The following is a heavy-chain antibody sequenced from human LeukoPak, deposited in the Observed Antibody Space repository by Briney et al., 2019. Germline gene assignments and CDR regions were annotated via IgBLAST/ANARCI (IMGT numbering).Heavy chain of an antibody. CDR3: ARRASGFGESDY. J-gene: IGHJ4*02. CDR2: IYYSGST. CDR1: GGSISSNNYY. V-gene: IGHV4-39*01. Sequence: SGTLSLTCTVSGGSISSNNYYWSWIRQPPGKGLEWIGSIYYSGSTYYNPSLKSRVTISVDTSKNQFSLKLSSVTAADTAVYYCARRASGFGESDYWGQGTLVTVSS. D-gene: IGHD3-10*01.